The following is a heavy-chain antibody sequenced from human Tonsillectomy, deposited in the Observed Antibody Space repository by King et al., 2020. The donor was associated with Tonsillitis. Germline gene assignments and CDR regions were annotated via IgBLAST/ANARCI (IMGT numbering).Heavy chain of an antibody. V-gene: IGHV3-21*01. CDR2: ISSSSSYI. D-gene: IGHD6-6*01. Sequence: VQLVESGGGLVKPGGSLRLSCVASGFTFSSYSMNWVRQAPGKGLEWGSSISSSSSYIYYADSVKGRFTISRDNAKNSLYLQMNSLRAEDTAVYFCARSEYSSSSYGMDVWGQGTTVTVSS. CDR3: ARSEYSSSSYGMDV. J-gene: IGHJ6*02. CDR1: GFTFSSYS.